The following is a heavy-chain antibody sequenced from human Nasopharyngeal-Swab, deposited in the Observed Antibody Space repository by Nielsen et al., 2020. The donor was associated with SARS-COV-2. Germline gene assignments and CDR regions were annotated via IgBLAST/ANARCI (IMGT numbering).Heavy chain of an antibody. CDR3: ARLPYGDYEVGSYYYYYMDV. D-gene: IGHD4-17*01. CDR1: GYTFTSYY. J-gene: IGHJ6*03. Sequence: ASVKVSCKASGYTFTSYYMHWVRQAPGQGLEWMGIINPSGGSTSYAQKFQGRVTMTRDTSTSTVYMELSSLRSEDTAVYYCARLPYGDYEVGSYYYYYMDVWGKGTTVTVSS. V-gene: IGHV1-46*01. CDR2: INPSGGST.